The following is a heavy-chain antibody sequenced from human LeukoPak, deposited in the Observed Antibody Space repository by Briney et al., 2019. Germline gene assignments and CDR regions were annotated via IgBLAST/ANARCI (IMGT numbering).Heavy chain of an antibody. CDR2: ISAYNGNT. CDR1: GYTFTSYG. D-gene: IGHD1-7*01. Sequence: ASVKVSCKASGYTFTSYGISWVRQAPGQGLEWMGWISAYNGNTNNAQKLQGRVTMTTDTSTSTAYMELRSLRSDDTAVYYCARQTHQGKNWNYGDWGQGTLVTVSS. CDR3: ARQTHQGKNWNYGD. J-gene: IGHJ4*02. V-gene: IGHV1-18*01.